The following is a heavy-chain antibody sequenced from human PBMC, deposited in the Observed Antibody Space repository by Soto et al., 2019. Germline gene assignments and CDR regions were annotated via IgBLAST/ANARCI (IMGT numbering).Heavy chain of an antibody. CDR1: GFTFGDNL. D-gene: IGHD2-8*02. Sequence: QVHLVQSGAEVRKPGASVNISCWASGFTFGDNLINWVRQAPGQSLQWMGWFNPDNGNTKYSQTCQGRVTICRLSAASIAYVEVTDLTSGDTAVYYCARDILAVGPRANDAFDAWGQGTMVTVSS. CDR3: ARDILAVGPRANDAFDA. J-gene: IGHJ3*01. CDR2: FNPDNGNT. V-gene: IGHV1-3*01.